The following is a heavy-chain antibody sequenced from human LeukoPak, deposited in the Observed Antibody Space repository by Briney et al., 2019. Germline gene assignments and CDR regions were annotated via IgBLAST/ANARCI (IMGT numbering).Heavy chain of an antibody. CDR3: ARDRAIVVVPAPGWFDP. D-gene: IGHD2-2*01. V-gene: IGHV3-30*01. J-gene: IGHJ5*02. CDR2: ISYDGSNK. CDR1: GFTFSSYA. Sequence: GGSLRLSCAASGFTFSSYAMHWVRQAPGKGLEWVVVISYDGSNKYYADSVKGRFTISRDNSKNTLYLQMNSLRAEDTAVYYCARDRAIVVVPAPGWFDPWGQGTLVTVSS.